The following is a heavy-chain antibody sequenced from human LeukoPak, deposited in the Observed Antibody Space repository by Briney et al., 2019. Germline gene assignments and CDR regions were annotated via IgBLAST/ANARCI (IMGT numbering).Heavy chain of an antibody. D-gene: IGHD6-19*01. Sequence: SSETLSLTCAVYGGSFSGYYWSWIRQPPGKGLEWIGEISHSGSTNYNPSLKSRVTISVDTSKNQFSLKLSSVTAADTAVYYCATLAVAGTMGDYWGQGTLVTVSS. J-gene: IGHJ4*02. CDR3: ATLAVAGTMGDY. CDR1: GGSFSGYY. V-gene: IGHV4-34*01. CDR2: ISHSGST.